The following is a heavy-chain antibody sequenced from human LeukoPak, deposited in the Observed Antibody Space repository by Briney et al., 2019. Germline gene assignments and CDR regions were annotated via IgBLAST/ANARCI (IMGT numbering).Heavy chain of an antibody. V-gene: IGHV4-38-2*02. CDR1: GYSISNGYN. Sequence: PSETLSLTCTVSGYSISNGYNWGWVRQPPGKVLECIGSFTHTGSTYYNPSLESRVTISLDTSNNQFSMELSSVTAADTAVYYCARTYINFSNYFDPWGQGSLVTVSS. J-gene: IGHJ5*02. CDR2: FTHTGST. CDR3: ARTYINFSNYFDP. D-gene: IGHD4-11*01.